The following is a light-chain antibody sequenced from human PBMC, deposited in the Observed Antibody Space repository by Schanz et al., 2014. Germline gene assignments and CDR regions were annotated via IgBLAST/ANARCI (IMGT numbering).Light chain of an antibody. CDR1: SSDVGNYGL. V-gene: IGLV2-14*02. Sequence: QSALTQPASVSGSPGQSITISCTGTSSDVGNYGLVSWYQLHPGKAPKLIIYEGSQRPSTVSNRFSGSKSGTSASLAITGLQAEDEADYYCSSYAGSNNLVFGGGTKLTVL. J-gene: IGLJ2*01. CDR3: SSYAGSNNLV. CDR2: EGS.